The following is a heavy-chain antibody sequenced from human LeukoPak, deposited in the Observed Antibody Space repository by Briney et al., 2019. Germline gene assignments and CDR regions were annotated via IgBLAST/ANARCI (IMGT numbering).Heavy chain of an antibody. CDR3: ARDLGTAMVPDY. CDR2: INPSGGST. Sequence: ASVKVSCKASGYTFTSYYMHWERQAPGQGLEWMGIINPSGGSTSYAQKFQGRVTMTRDTSTSTVYMELSSLRSEDTAVYYCARDLGTAMVPDYWGQGTLVTVSS. D-gene: IGHD5-18*01. J-gene: IGHJ4*02. V-gene: IGHV1-46*01. CDR1: GYTFTSYY.